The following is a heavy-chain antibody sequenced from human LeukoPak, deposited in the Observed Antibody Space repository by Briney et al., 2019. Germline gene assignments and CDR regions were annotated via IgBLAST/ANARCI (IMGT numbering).Heavy chain of an antibody. CDR3: ARDLYGSGSYYNRPMGVDY. J-gene: IGHJ4*02. CDR2: INPSGGST. Sequence: ASVKVSCKASGYTFTNYYMHWVRQAPGQGLEWMGIINPSGGSTSYAQKFQGRVTMTRDTSTSTVYMELSSLRSDDTAVYYCARDLYGSGSYYNRPMGVDYWGQGTLVTVSS. D-gene: IGHD3-10*01. CDR1: GYTFTNYY. V-gene: IGHV1-46*01.